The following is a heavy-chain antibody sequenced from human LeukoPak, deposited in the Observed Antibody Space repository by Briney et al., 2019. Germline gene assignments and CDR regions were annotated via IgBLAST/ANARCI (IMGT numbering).Heavy chain of an antibody. CDR1: GGSISSGDYS. V-gene: IGHV4-30-4*01. D-gene: IGHD3-22*01. J-gene: IGHJ4*02. CDR2: IYYSGST. Sequence: PSQTLSLTCTVSGGSISSGDYSWSWIRQPPGKGLEWIGYIYYSGSTYYNPSLKSRVTISVDTSKNQFSLKLSSVTAADTAVYYCARGIMSSGYYDYWGQGTLVTVSS. CDR3: ARGIMSSGYYDY.